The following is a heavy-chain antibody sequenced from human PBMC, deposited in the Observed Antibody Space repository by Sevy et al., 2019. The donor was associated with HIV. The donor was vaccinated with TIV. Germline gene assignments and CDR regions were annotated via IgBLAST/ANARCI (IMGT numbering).Heavy chain of an antibody. J-gene: IGHJ5*02. CDR3: ARYYDFWSGPFDP. CDR2: IYYSGST. V-gene: IGHV4-39*01. CDR1: GGSISSSSYY. Sequence: SETMSLTCTVSGGSISSSSYYWGWIRQPPGKGLEWIGSIYYSGSTYYNPSLKSRVTISVDTSKNQFSLKLSSVTAADTAVYYCARYYDFWSGPFDPWGQGTLVTVSS. D-gene: IGHD3-3*01.